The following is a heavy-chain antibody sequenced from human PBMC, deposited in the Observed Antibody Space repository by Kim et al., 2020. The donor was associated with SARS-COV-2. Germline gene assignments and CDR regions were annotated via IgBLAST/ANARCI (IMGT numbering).Heavy chain of an antibody. CDR1: GFTFSSYW. D-gene: IGHD1-26*01. J-gene: IGHJ3*02. Sequence: GGSLRLSCAASGFTFSSYWMSWVRQAPGKGLEWVANIKQDGSEKYYVDSVKGRFTISRDNAKNSLYLQMNSLRAEDTAVYYCARIGPYSGSYPKGAFDIWGQGTMVTVSS. CDR2: IKQDGSEK. CDR3: ARIGPYSGSYPKGAFDI. V-gene: IGHV3-7*01.